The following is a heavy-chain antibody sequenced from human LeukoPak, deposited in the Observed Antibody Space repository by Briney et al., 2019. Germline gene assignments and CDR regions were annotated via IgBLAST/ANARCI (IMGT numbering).Heavy chain of an antibody. D-gene: IGHD3-22*01. J-gene: IGHJ3*02. Sequence: SETLSLTCTVSGGSISSYHWSWIRQPPGKGLECIGYIYSSGSTNYNPSLKGRVTISVDTSKNQFSLKLSSVTAADTAVYYCARARNYYDSSGFYYEGDAFDIWGQGTMVTVSS. V-gene: IGHV4-59*01. CDR1: GGSISSYH. CDR2: IYSSGST. CDR3: ARARNYYDSSGFYYEGDAFDI.